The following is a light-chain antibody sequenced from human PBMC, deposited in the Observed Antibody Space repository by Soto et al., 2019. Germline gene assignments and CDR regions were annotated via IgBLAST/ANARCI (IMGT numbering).Light chain of an antibody. CDR1: SSNIGAGYE. J-gene: IGLJ3*02. CDR3: QSYDSSLSGWV. CDR2: GNS. V-gene: IGLV1-40*01. Sequence: QSVLTQPPSVSEAPGQRVTISCTGSSSNIGAGYEAHWYQQVPGTAPKLLIYGNSNRPSGVPDRFSGSKSGTSASLAITGLRAEDEADYYCQSYDSSLSGWVFGGGTKLTVL.